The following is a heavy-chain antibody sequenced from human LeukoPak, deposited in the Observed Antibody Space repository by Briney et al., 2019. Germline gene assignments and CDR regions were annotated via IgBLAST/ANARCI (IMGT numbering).Heavy chain of an antibody. V-gene: IGHV1-18*01. CDR1: GYTFTSYG. CDR2: ISAYNGNT. Sequence: ASVTVSCKASGYTFTSYGISWVRQAPGQGLEWMGWISAYNGNTNYAQKLQGRVTMTTDTSTSTAYMELRSLKSDDTALYYCARDLGRDGYNFGLDYWGQGALVTVSS. CDR3: ARDLGRDGYNFGLDY. D-gene: IGHD5-24*01. J-gene: IGHJ4*02.